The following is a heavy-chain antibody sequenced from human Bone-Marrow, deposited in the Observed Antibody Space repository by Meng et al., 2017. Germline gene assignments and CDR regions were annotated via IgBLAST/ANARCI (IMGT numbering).Heavy chain of an antibody. CDR1: GGSISSSSYY. CDR3: ANYPYAEGSGWFDP. CDR2: IYYSGST. Sequence: SETLSLTCTVSGGSISSSSYYWGWIRQPPGKGLEWIGSIYYSGSTYYNPSLKSRVSISVDRSKRQFSLNLSSVTAADTAVYYCANYPYAEGSGWFDPWGQGILVTVSS. J-gene: IGHJ5*02. V-gene: IGHV4-39*07. D-gene: IGHD4-17*01.